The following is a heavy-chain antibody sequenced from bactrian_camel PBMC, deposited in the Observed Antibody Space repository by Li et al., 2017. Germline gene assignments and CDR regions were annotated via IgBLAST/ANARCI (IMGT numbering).Heavy chain of an antibody. D-gene: IGHD6*01. J-gene: IGHJ4*01. CDR1: GFTFSSYS. CDR2: ISGDSGRT. CDR3: VRDAGTPYGYNY. Sequence: VQLVESGGGLVQPGGSLRLSCAASGFTFSSYSMSWVRQAPGKGLEWVSLISGDSGRTYYADSVKGRFTISRDNAKNTVYLQMNSLKPEDTAVYYCVRDAGTPYGYNYWGQGTQVTVS. V-gene: IGHV3S35*01.